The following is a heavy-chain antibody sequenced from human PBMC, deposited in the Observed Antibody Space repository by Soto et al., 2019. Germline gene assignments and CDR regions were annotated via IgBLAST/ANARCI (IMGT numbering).Heavy chain of an antibody. CDR3: ARRRIGDY. CDR1: GNSIGDYY. J-gene: IGHJ4*02. V-gene: IGHV4-59*08. CDR2: IYGSGST. D-gene: IGHD3-3*01. Sequence: QVQLQESGPGLVKPWETLSLTCTVSGNSIGDYYWSWFRQSPGKGLEWIGYIYGSGSTNYNPSLKXXVXXAADTSKNQFSLKLTTVTAADTAVYYCARRRIGDYWGQGTPITVSS.